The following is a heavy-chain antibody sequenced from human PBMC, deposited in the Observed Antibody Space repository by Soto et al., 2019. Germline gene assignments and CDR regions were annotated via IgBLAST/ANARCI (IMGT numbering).Heavy chain of an antibody. V-gene: IGHV3-30*18. CDR2: ISYDGSNK. Sequence: GGSLRLSCAASGFTFSSYGMHWVRQAPGKGLEWVAVISYDGSNKYYADSVKGRFTISRDNSKNTLYLQMNSLRAEDTAVYYCANHPRDYGDYVGAAFDIWGQGTMVTVSS. J-gene: IGHJ3*02. CDR1: GFTFSSYG. CDR3: ANHPRDYGDYVGAAFDI. D-gene: IGHD4-17*01.